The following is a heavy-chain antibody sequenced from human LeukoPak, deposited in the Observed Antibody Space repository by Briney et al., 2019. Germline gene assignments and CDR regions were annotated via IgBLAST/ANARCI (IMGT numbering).Heavy chain of an antibody. J-gene: IGHJ5*02. CDR3: ARPYDSSADYYL. CDR2: IYHSGTT. Sequence: SGTLSLTCAVSGGSISSSNWWSWVRQPPGKGLEWIGEIYHSGTTYYNPSLMSRVTISVDTSKNQLSLKLISVTAADTAVYYCARPYDSSADYYLWGQGTLVTVSS. V-gene: IGHV4-4*02. D-gene: IGHD3-22*01. CDR1: GGSISSSNW.